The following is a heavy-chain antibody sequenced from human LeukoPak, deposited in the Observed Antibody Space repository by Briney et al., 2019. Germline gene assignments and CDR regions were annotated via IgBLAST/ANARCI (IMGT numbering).Heavy chain of an antibody. Sequence: GGPLRLFCSASGFPLRNAWVRGLRRAPGKGVEGVGRIKSKTEGCTRDYGAPVKGKFTISRDDSKNTLYLDMNSLKTEDTAVYYCTTGRRFDYWGQGTLVTVSS. CDR2: IKSKTEGCTR. CDR1: GFPLRNAW. V-gene: IGHV3-15*01. J-gene: IGHJ4*02. CDR3: TTGRRFDY.